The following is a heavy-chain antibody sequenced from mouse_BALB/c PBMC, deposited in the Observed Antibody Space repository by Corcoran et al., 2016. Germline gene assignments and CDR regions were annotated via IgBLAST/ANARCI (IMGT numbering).Heavy chain of an antibody. CDR1: RFDFSRYW. J-gene: IGHJ3*01. Sequence: EVKLLESGGGLVQPGGSLKLSCAASRFDFSRYWMSWVRQAPGKGLEWIGEINPDSSTINYTPSLKDKFIISRDNAKNTLYLQMSKVRSEDTALYYCARNWDVGFAYWGQGTLVTVSA. V-gene: IGHV4-1*02. CDR3: ARNWDVGFAY. D-gene: IGHD4-1*01. CDR2: INPDSSTI.